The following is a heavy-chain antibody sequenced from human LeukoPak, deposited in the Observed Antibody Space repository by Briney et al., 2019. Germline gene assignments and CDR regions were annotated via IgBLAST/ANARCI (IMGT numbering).Heavy chain of an antibody. CDR3: TTDSYCSTTTCYASSNYYYGLDA. CDR1: GFTFSNAW. D-gene: IGHD2-2*01. CDR2: IYRNADGGTT. V-gene: IGHV3-15*05. Sequence: GGSLRLSCAASGFTFSNAWMTWVRQAPGKGLEWVGRIYRNADGGTTDYAAPVKGRFTISGDDSKNALYLQMNSLKTEDTDVYYCTTDSYCSTTTCYASSNYYYGLDAWGQGTSVTLSS. J-gene: IGHJ6*02.